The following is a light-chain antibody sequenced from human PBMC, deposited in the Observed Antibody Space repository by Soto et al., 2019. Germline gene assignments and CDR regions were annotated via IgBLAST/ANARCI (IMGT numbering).Light chain of an antibody. CDR2: AAS. J-gene: IGKJ1*01. V-gene: IGKV1-27*01. Sequence: DIQMTQSPSSLSTSVGDRVTITCRASHGISNYLAWYQQKPGKVPKLLIYAASTLQSGVPSRFSGSGSGTDFTLTISSLQPEDVATYYCQKYNSAPWTFGQGTKVE. CDR3: QKYNSAPWT. CDR1: HGISNY.